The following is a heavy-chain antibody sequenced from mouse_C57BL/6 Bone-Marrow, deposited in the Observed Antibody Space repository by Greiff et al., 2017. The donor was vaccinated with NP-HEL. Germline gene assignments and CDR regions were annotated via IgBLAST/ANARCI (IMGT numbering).Heavy chain of an antibody. Sequence: EVQLQQSGPVLVKPGASVKMSCKASGYTFTDYYMNWVKQSHGKSLEWIGVINPYNGGTSYNQKFKGKATLTVDKSSSTAYMELNSLTSEDSAVYYCAPYSNYWYFDVWGTGTTVTVSS. V-gene: IGHV1-19*01. D-gene: IGHD2-5*01. CDR2: INPYNGGT. CDR1: GYTFTDYY. CDR3: APYSNYWYFDV. J-gene: IGHJ1*03.